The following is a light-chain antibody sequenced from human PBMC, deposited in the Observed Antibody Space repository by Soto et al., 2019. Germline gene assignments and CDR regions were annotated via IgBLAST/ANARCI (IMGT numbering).Light chain of an antibody. V-gene: IGKV3D-15*01. J-gene: IGKJ4*01. CDR2: GAS. Sequence: EIGMTQSPATLSGSAGESATLSWRASQSVSSDLAWYQQKPGQAPRLLIYGASSRATGIPDRFSGIGSGTDFTLTINRLEPEDFAVYYCEQYDKSITFGGGTKVDIK. CDR3: EQYDKSIT. CDR1: QSVSSD.